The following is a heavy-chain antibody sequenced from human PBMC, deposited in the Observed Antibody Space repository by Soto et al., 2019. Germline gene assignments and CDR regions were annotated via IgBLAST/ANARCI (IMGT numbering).Heavy chain of an antibody. Sequence: QVQLVQSGAEVKKPGSSVKVSCKASGGTFSSYQINWVRQAPGQGLEWVGGIVPIYRTADYAQKFQGRVTITADESARTSYMELGSLKSQVTAVYYCVRDSGAKLSSSWGQGTLVTVSS. CDR3: VRDSGAKLSSS. J-gene: IGHJ4*02. CDR1: GGTFSSYQ. CDR2: IVPIYRTA. V-gene: IGHV1-69*01. D-gene: IGHD6-13*01.